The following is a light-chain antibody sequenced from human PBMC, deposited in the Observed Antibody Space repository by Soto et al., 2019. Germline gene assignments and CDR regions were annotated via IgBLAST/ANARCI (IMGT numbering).Light chain of an antibody. CDR1: QSVSSY. J-gene: IGKJ3*01. CDR3: QQRSHWPPT. V-gene: IGKV3-11*01. CDR2: DAS. Sequence: EIVLTQSPATLSLSPGERATLSCRASQSVSSYLSWYQQKQAQAPRLLIYDASYSAAGIPASFSGSGSGTVFTLTISRLEPEDFAVYYCQQRSHWPPTFGPGTKVDIK.